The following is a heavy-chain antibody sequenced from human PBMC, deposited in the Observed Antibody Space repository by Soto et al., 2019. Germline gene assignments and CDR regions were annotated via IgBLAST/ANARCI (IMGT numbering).Heavy chain of an antibody. J-gene: IGHJ4*02. CDR1: GGTFSNYA. CDR3: ATDPGYSNGWIFGS. CDR2: IIPIFVTP. V-gene: IGHV1-69*13. D-gene: IGHD6-19*01. Sequence: SVKVSCKASGGTFSNYAISWVRQAPGQGLEWMGGIIPIFVTPNYAQKFQDRVTIIADESTSTVYMELRSLRSEDTAVYYCATDPGYSNGWIFGSWGQGTQVTVSS.